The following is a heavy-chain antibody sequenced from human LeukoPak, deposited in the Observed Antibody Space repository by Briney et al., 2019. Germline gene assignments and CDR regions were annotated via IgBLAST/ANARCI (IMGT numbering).Heavy chain of an antibody. J-gene: IGHJ4*02. CDR1: GFTFSSYW. Sequence: GGSLRLSCAASGFTFSSYWMHWVRQAPGKGLVCVSRVNSDGSSTTYADSVKGRFTISRDNAKNTLYIQMNSLRAEDTAVYYCATDLGYGSGLARYWGQGTLVTVSS. V-gene: IGHV3-74*01. CDR2: VNSDGSST. D-gene: IGHD6-19*01. CDR3: ATDLGYGSGLARY.